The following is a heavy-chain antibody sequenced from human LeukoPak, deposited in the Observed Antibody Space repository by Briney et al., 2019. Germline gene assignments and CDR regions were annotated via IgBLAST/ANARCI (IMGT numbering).Heavy chain of an antibody. CDR2: IYYSGST. CDR3: AGAVAGTFTYYFDY. Sequence: SETLSLTCTVSGGSISSSRYYWGWIRQPPGKGLEWIGSIYYSGSTYYNPSLKSRVTISVDTSKNQFSLKLSSVTAADTAVYYCAGAVAGTFTYYFDYWGQGTLVTVSS. V-gene: IGHV4-39*01. J-gene: IGHJ4*02. CDR1: GGSISSSRYY. D-gene: IGHD6-19*01.